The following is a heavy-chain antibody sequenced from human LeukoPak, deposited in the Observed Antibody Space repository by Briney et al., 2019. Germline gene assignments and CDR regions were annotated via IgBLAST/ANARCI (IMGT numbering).Heavy chain of an antibody. V-gene: IGHV4-34*01. CDR2: INHCGST. CDR3: ASTYSSSWYYYYGMDV. J-gene: IGHJ6*02. CDR1: GGSFSGYY. Sequence: PSETLSLTCAVYGGSFSGYYWSWIRQPPGKGLEWIGEINHCGSTNYYPSLKSRVTISVDTSKNQFSLKLSSVTAADTAVYYCASTYSSSWYYYYGMDVWGQGTTVTVS. D-gene: IGHD6-13*01.